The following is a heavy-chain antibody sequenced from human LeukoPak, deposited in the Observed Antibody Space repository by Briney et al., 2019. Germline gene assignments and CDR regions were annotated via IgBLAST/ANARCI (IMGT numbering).Heavy chain of an antibody. J-gene: IGHJ4*02. CDR2: IRYDGSNK. CDR1: GFTFSSYG. Sequence: GGSLRLSCAASGFTFSSYGMHWVRQAPGKGLEWVAFIRYDGSNKYYADSVKGRFTISRDNSKNTLYLQMNSLRAEDTAVYYCASPFLGRSSSFDYWGQGTLVTVSS. CDR3: ASPFLGRSSSFDY. V-gene: IGHV3-30*02.